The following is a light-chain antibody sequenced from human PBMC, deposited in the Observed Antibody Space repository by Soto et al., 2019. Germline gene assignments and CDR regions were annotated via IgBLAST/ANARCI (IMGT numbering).Light chain of an antibody. J-gene: IGKJ3*01. CDR3: QQYNNWPPFT. CDR1: QSVSSS. V-gene: IGKV3-15*01. CDR2: GAS. Sequence: EIVMTQSPATLSVSPGETVTLSCRASQSVSSSLAWYQQKPGQAPRLLIYGASTKATGIPARFSGSGSGTEFTLTISSLQSEDFAVYYCQQYNNWPPFTFGPGTKVDIK.